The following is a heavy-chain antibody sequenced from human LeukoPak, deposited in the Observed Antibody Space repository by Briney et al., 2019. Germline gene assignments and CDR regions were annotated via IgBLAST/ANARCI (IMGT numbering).Heavy chain of an antibody. CDR2: IIPIFGTA. D-gene: IGHD3-22*01. CDR1: GGTFSSYA. Sequence: SGKVSCKASGGTFSSYAISWVRQAPGQGLEWMGGIIPIFGTANYAQKFQGRVTITTDESTSTAYMELSSLRSEDTAVYYCAKRDYYDSSGYYYGYWGQGTLVTVSS. CDR3: AKRDYYDSSGYYYGY. V-gene: IGHV1-69*05. J-gene: IGHJ4*02.